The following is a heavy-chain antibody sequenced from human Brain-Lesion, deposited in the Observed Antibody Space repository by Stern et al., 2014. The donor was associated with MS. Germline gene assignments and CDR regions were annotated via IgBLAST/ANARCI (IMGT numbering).Heavy chain of an antibody. CDR3: ASGYRIFDY. V-gene: IGHV4-61*02. D-gene: IGHD5-18*01. CDR2: IHPSGGA. Sequence: VQLVESGPGLVKPSQTLSLTCTVSGGSISSGSDYWSWIRQPVGKGPEWIGRIHPSGGAFYPPSLKSRVTISTDTSMNQFSLELNSATAADTAIYYCASGYRIFDYWGQGILVTVSS. CDR1: GGSISSGSDY. J-gene: IGHJ4*02.